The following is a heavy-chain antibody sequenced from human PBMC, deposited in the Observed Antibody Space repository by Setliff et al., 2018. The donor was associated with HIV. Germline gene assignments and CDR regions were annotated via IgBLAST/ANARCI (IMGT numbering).Heavy chain of an antibody. CDR2: IIPNSAGT. J-gene: IGHJ3*02. D-gene: IGHD2-8*01. CDR1: GYTFTGYF. CDR3: ATKVYCTNGVCLDAFDI. V-gene: IGHV1-2*06. Sequence: GSVKVSCKASGYTFTGYFIHWVRQAPGQGLEWMGRIIPNSAGTNYAQKFQGRVTMTRDTSISTAYMELSRLRSDDTAVYYCATKVYCTNGVCLDAFDIWGQGTMVTVSS.